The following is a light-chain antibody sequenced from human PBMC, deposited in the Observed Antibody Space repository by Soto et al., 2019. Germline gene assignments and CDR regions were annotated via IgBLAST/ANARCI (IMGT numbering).Light chain of an antibody. Sequence: DIQMTQSPSSLSASVGVTVIISCRASETITRYLNWYQSKPGKAPRLLISGASSLQSGVPSRFSGSYSGTDFTLTISSLQPEDFATYYCQQSYSNSLTFGGGTKVDIK. CDR1: ETITRY. CDR2: GAS. V-gene: IGKV1-39*01. J-gene: IGKJ4*01. CDR3: QQSYSNSLT.